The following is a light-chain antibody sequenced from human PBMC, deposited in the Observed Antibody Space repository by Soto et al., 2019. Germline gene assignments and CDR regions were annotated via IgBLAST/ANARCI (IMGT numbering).Light chain of an antibody. CDR2: DNN. CDR3: STWDSSLDAVV. V-gene: IGLV1-51*01. CDR1: SLNIGKNY. J-gene: IGLJ2*01. Sequence: QSVLTQPPSVSVARGQKVTISCSGSSLNIGKNYVCWYQQLPGTAPKLLIYDNNNRPSGIPDRFSGSQSGTSATLGIAGLQTGDEADYCCSTWDSSLDAVVFGGGTKVTVL.